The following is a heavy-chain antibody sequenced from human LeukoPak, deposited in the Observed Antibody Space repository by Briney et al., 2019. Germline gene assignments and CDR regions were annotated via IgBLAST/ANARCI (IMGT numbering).Heavy chain of an antibody. V-gene: IGHV4-59*01. CDR1: GGSITTYY. Sequence: SETLSLTCTVSGGSITTYYWSWTRQPTGKGLEWIGYLHKNGRTNYNSSLKSRVTISVNTSKNQFSLTLSSVTAADTAVYYCARAIYSGSFDYWGQGTLVTVSS. CDR3: ARAIYSGSFDY. CDR2: LHKNGRT. J-gene: IGHJ4*02. D-gene: IGHD6-19*01.